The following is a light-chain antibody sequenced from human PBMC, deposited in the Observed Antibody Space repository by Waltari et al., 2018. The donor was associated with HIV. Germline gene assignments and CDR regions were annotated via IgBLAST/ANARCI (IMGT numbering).Light chain of an antibody. Sequence: VVTQEPSLTVSPGGTVTLTCTSRPGAVTSSSYASWFQQRPGQAPRPLIYSADKRHSWTPDHFSGSLLGAKAALTLFGAQPEDEADYFCLLYYGGRQPTWVFGGGTKLTV. CDR1: PGAVTSSSY. CDR3: LLYYGGRQPTWV. CDR2: SAD. J-gene: IGLJ3*02. V-gene: IGLV7-43*01.